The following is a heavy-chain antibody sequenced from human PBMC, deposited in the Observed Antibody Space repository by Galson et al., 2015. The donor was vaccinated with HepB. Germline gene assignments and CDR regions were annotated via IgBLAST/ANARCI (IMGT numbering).Heavy chain of an antibody. V-gene: IGHV3-48*03. J-gene: IGHJ4*02. CDR2: ISSGGGTR. CDR1: GFTFSNYE. Sequence: SLRLSCAASGFTFSNYEMNWVRQAPGRGLEWISFISSGGGTRYYAHSVKGRFTVSRDNAKNSLFLQMNSLRAEDTAVYYCARDSCSTTTCPIDYWGQGTLVTVSS. D-gene: IGHD2/OR15-2a*01. CDR3: ARDSCSTTTCPIDY.